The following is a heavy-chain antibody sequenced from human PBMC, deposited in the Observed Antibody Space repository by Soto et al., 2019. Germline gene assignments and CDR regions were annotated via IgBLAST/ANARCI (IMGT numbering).Heavy chain of an antibody. CDR1: GFTFSSYS. CDR3: ARGPGITGTTSDY. J-gene: IGHJ4*02. Sequence: PGGSLRLSCAASGFTFSSYSMNWVRQAPGKGLEWVSSISSSSSYIYYADSVKGRFTISRDNAKNSLYLQMNSLRAEDTAVYYCARGPGITGTTSDYWGQGTLVTVSS. V-gene: IGHV3-21*01. CDR2: ISSSSSYI. D-gene: IGHD1-20*01.